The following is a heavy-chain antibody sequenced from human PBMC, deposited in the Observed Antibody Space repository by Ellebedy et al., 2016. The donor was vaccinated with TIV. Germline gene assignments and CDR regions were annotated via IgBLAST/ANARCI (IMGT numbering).Heavy chain of an antibody. CDR1: GGSISSTNW. J-gene: IGHJ4*02. CDR2: IDHSGTT. CDR3: ARDFCSSTSCLNYFDY. Sequence: MPSETLSLTCAVSGGSISSTNWWNWVRQHPGKGLEWIGEIDHSGTTNYNPSLKSRVTITVDKSKNQFSLMLNSVTAADTAVYYCARDFCSSTSCLNYFDYWGQGALVTVSS. D-gene: IGHD2-2*01. V-gene: IGHV4-4*02.